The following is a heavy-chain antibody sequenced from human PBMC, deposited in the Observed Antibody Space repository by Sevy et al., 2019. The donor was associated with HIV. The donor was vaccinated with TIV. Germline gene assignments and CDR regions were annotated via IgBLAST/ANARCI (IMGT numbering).Heavy chain of an antibody. J-gene: IGHJ5*02. V-gene: IGHV1-18*01. CDR3: ARVRCGYCRGGGGNSGPGGGWFDP. CDR2: ISAYNGNT. D-gene: IGHD2-15*01. CDR1: GYTFTSFG. Sequence: ASVKVSCKASGYTFTSFGFSWVRQAPGQELEGMGWISAYNGNTNYAQNLQGRVTMTTDTSTSTAYMELGSLRSNDTAVYDCARVRCGYCRGGGGNSGPGGGWFDPWGQGTLVTVSS.